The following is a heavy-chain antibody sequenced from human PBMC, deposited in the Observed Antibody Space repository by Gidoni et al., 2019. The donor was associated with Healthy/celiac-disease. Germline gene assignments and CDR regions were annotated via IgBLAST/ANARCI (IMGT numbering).Heavy chain of an antibody. CDR1: GFPFSSYS. Sequence: EVQLVESGGGLVKPGGSLRLSCAASGFPFSSYSSNWVRQAPGKGLEWVSSISSSRSYIYYADSVKGRFTISRDNAKNSLYLQMNSLRAEDTAVYYCARDRRRIGIAVAGTFDYWGQGTLVTVSS. CDR2: ISSSRSYI. CDR3: ARDRRRIGIAVAGTFDY. V-gene: IGHV3-21*01. J-gene: IGHJ4*02. D-gene: IGHD6-19*01.